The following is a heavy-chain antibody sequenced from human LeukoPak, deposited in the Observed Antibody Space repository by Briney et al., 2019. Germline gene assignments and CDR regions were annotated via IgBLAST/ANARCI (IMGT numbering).Heavy chain of an antibody. V-gene: IGHV1-69*05. D-gene: IGHD5-18*01. J-gene: IGHJ6*03. CDR3: ARGIQLGDYYYMDV. CDR1: GGTFSSYA. Sequence: GASVKVSCKASGGTFSSYAISWVRQAPGQGLEWMGGIIPIFGTANYAQKFQGRVTITTDESTSTAYMELGSLRSEDTAVYYCARGIQLGDYYYMDVWGKGTTVTVSS. CDR2: IIPIFGTA.